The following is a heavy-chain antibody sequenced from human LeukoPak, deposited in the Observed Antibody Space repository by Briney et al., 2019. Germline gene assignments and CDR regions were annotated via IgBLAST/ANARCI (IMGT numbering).Heavy chain of an antibody. D-gene: IGHD5-18*01. Sequence: PSETLSLTCTVSGGSISSSSYYWGWIRQPPGKGLEWIGYIYYSGSTNYNPSLKSRVTISVDTSKNQFSLKLSSVTAADTAVYYCARSQYTAMFLEDEGGAFDIWGQGTMVTVSS. V-gene: IGHV4-61*05. CDR2: IYYSGST. J-gene: IGHJ3*02. CDR1: GGSISSSSYY. CDR3: ARSQYTAMFLEDEGGAFDI.